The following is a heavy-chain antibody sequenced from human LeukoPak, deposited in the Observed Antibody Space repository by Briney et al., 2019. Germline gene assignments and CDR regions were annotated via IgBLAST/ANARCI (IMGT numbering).Heavy chain of an antibody. J-gene: IGHJ4*02. CDR3: ARQYSSSWPPDY. Sequence: SETLSLTCTVSGGSISSGSYYWSWIRQHPGKGLEWIGYIYYSGSTYYNPSLKSRVTISVDTSKNQFSLKLSSVTAADTAVYYCARQYSSSWPPDYWGQGTLVTVSS. CDR1: GGSISSGSYY. CDR2: IYYSGST. V-gene: IGHV4-31*03. D-gene: IGHD6-13*01.